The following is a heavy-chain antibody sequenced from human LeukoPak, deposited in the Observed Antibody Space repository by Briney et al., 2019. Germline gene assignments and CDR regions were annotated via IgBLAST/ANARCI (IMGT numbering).Heavy chain of an antibody. D-gene: IGHD6-13*01. Sequence: SVKVSCKASGGTFSSYAISWMRQAPGQGLEWMGRIIPILGIANYAQKFQGRVTITADKSTSTAYMELSSLRSEDTAVYYCARDMGIAAAGNGWGQGTLVTVSS. CDR2: IIPILGIA. V-gene: IGHV1-69*04. CDR3: ARDMGIAAAGNG. J-gene: IGHJ4*02. CDR1: GGTFSSYA.